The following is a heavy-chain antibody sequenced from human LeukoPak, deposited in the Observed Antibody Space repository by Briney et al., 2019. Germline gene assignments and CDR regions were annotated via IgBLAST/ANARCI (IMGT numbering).Heavy chain of an antibody. D-gene: IGHD6-19*01. J-gene: IGHJ4*02. CDR2: ISGSGGST. Sequence: GASLILSCVVSGFTFSSHAMNWVRQAPGKGLEWVSSISGSGGSTYYADSVKGRFTISRDNSKNTLYLQMNSLRAEDTAVYYCATYSSGWFNFDYWGQGTLVTVSS. CDR1: GFTFSSHA. V-gene: IGHV3-23*01. CDR3: ATYSSGWFNFDY.